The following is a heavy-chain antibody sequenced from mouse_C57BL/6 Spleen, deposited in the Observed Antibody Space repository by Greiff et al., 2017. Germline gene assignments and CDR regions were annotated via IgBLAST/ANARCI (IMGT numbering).Heavy chain of an antibody. Sequence: QVQLQQPGAELVNPGASVKLSCTASGYNFTSYWMHWVKQRPGQGLEWIGMIHPNSGSTNYNEKFKSKATLTVDKSSSTAYMQLSSLTSEDSAVYCCASSDYGVLDYWGKGTTLTVSS. CDR1: GYNFTSYW. CDR3: ASSDYGVLDY. V-gene: IGHV1-64*01. D-gene: IGHD2-4*01. J-gene: IGHJ2*01. CDR2: IHPNSGST.